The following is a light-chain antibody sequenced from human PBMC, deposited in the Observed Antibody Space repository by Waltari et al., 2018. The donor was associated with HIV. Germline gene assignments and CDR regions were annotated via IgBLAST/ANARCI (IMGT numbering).Light chain of an antibody. CDR1: QSISNW. J-gene: IGKJ2*01. V-gene: IGKV1-5*03. CDR3: QQYNNYQYT. Sequence: DIQMTQPPSTLSASIGDRVTITCRASQSISNWLAWYQQKPGKAPKMLIYKASTLESGVPSRFSGSGSGTEFALTITSLQPDDFATYYCQQYNNYQYTFGQGTKLEI. CDR2: KAS.